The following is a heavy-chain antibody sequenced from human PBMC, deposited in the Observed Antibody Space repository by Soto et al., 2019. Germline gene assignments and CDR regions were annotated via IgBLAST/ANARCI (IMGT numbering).Heavy chain of an antibody. CDR1: GGSISSSSSY. V-gene: IGHV4-39*01. J-gene: IGHJ4*01. Sequence: SETLSLTCTVSGGSISSSSSYWGWIRQPPGKGLEWVGSIYYLGNTYYNPSLGGRVSISVDTSKNQFSLKLNSVTAADTAVFXXAGXXXXXRXGYHXXYLGXGXXXTVXS. CDR2: IYYLGNT. CDR3: AGXXXXXRXGYHXXY. D-gene: IGHD3-22*01.